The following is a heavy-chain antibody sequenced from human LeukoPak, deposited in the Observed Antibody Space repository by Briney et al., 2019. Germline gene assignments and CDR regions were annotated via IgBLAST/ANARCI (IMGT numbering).Heavy chain of an antibody. J-gene: IGHJ4*01. D-gene: IGHD3-9*01. CDR1: GFSFSNYV. CDR2: LWYDETNK. Sequence: GGSLRLSCTTSGFSFSNYVMHWVRQAPGKGLERVALLWYDETNKYYADSVKGRFTVSRDNSKNTLFLQMNRLRVEDTAVYYCASSYYDILTGPTELDYWGQGTLVTVSS. CDR3: ASSYYDILTGPTELDY. V-gene: IGHV3-33*01.